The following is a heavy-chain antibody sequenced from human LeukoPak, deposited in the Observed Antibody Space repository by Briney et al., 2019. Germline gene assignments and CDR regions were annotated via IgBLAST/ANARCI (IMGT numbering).Heavy chain of an antibody. Sequence: GGSLRLSCAASGFTFSSYAMHWVRQAPGKGLEWVAVISYDGSNKYYADSVKGRFTISRDNSKNTLYLQMNSLRAEDTAVYYCAKDNYGSGSYGYWGQGTLVTVSS. CDR2: ISYDGSNK. V-gene: IGHV3-30*04. J-gene: IGHJ4*02. D-gene: IGHD3-10*01. CDR1: GFTFSSYA. CDR3: AKDNYGSGSYGY.